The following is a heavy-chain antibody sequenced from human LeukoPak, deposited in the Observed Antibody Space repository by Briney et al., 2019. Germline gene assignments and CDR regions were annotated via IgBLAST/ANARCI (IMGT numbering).Heavy chain of an antibody. Sequence: ASVKVSCKASGYTFTRYYIHWVRQAPGQGLEWMGIINPSGGSTTYAQKFQGRVTMTRDTSTSTVYMDLSSLRSDDTAVYYCAGETHDSSGYYYSSWGQGTLVTVSS. CDR3: AGETHDSSGYYYSS. CDR1: GYTFTRYY. CDR2: INPSGGST. V-gene: IGHV1-46*01. D-gene: IGHD3-22*01. J-gene: IGHJ4*02.